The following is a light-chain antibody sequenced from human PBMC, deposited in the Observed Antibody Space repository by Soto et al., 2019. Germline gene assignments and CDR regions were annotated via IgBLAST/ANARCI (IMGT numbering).Light chain of an antibody. CDR2: EGS. J-gene: IGLJ2*01. CDR3: CSYAASSTSLV. CDR1: SSDVGSYNL. V-gene: IGLV2-23*01. Sequence: QSALTQPASVSGSPGQSITISCTGTSSDVGSYNLVSWYQQHPGKAPKLMIYEGSKRPSGVSNRFSGSKSGNTASLTISGLQAEAEADYYCCSYAASSTSLVFGGGTKLTVL.